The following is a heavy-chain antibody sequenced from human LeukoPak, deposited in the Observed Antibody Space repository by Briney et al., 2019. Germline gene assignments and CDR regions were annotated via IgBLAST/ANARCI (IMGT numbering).Heavy chain of an antibody. Sequence: ASVKVSCKTSGYTFTDYYIHWVRQAPGQGLEWMGVINPSGGSTSYAQKFQGRVTMTRDMSTSTVYMELSSLRSEDTAVYYCARAPLYYYDSSGSGAFDIWGQGTMVTVSS. J-gene: IGHJ3*02. CDR1: GYTFTDYY. D-gene: IGHD3-22*01. CDR3: ARAPLYYYDSSGSGAFDI. CDR2: INPSGGST. V-gene: IGHV1-46*01.